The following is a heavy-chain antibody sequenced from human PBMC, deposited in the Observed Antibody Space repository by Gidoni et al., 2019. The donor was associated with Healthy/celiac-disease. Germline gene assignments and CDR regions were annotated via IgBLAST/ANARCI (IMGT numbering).Heavy chain of an antibody. J-gene: IGHJ3*02. V-gene: IGHV4-59*01. D-gene: IGHD4-17*01. CDR1: GGSIRSYY. CDR3: ARWGYDYGDYEYAFDI. Sequence: QVQLQETGPGLVNPSETLSLTCTASGGSIRSYYWSWIRQPPGKGLEWIGYIYYSGSTNYNPSLKSRVTISVDTSKNQFSLKLSSVTAADTAVYYCARWGYDYGDYEYAFDIWGQGTMVTVSS. CDR2: IYYSGST.